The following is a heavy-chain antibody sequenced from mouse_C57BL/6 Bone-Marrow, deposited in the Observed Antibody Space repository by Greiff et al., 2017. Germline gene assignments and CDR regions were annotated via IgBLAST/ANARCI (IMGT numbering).Heavy chain of an antibody. J-gene: IGHJ1*03. V-gene: IGHV1-55*01. CDR3: AGPYYSNCWYFDV. CDR2: IYPGSGST. CDR1: GYTFTSYW. Sequence: QVHVKQPGAELVKPGASVKMSCKASGYTFTSYWITWVKQRPGQGLEWIGDIYPGSGSTNYNEKFKSKATLTVDTSSSTAYMQLSSLTSEDSAVYYCAGPYYSNCWYFDVWGTGTTVTVSS. D-gene: IGHD2-5*01.